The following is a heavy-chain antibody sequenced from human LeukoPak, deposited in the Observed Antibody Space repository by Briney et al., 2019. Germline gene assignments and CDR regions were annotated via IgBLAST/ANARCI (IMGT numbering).Heavy chain of an antibody. CDR1: GFTVSSNY. J-gene: IGHJ4*02. CDR3: ARTSLTYYYDSSGYLPADY. D-gene: IGHD3-22*01. V-gene: IGHV3-53*01. CDR2: IYSGGST. Sequence: GGSLRLSCAASGFTVSSNYMSWVRQAPGKGLEWVSVIYSGGSTYYADSVKGRFTISRDNSKNTLYFQMNSLRAEDTAVYYCARTSLTYYYDSSGYLPADYWGQGTLVTVSS.